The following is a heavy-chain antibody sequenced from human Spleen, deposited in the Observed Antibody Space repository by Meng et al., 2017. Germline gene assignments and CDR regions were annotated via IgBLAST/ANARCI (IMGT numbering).Heavy chain of an antibody. CDR1: GCAISSSNW. CDR2: IYYSGST. D-gene: IGHD4-17*01. Sequence: EPGPGMVTVPGTLSRTCAGSGCAISSSNWWSWVRQPPGKGLEWIGYIYYSGSTYYNPSLKSLVTISVDTSKNQFSLKLSSVTAADTAVYYCARLTVTYFDYWGQGTLVTVSS. V-gene: IGHV4-4*03. J-gene: IGHJ4*02. CDR3: ARLTVTYFDY.